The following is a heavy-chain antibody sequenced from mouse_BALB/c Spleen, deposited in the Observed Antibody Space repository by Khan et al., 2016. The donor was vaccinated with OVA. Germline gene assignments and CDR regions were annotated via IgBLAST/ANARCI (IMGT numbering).Heavy chain of an antibody. CDR1: GFTFSTYG. CDR2: VSTGGGYT. V-gene: IGHV5-6*01. CDR3: TRLAYYYDSEGYAY. J-gene: IGHJ3*01. D-gene: IGHD1-1*01. Sequence: EVQLVESGGDLVKPGGSLKLSCAASGFTFSTYGMSWVRQTPDKRLEWVATVSTGGGYTYYPDSVKGRFTISSDNAKNTLSLQMSGLKSEERAMFYSTRLAYYYDSEGYAYWGQGTLVTVSA.